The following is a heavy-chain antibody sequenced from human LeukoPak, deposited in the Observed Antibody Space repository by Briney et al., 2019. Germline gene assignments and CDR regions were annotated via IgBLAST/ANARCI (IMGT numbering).Heavy chain of an antibody. D-gene: IGHD3-22*01. V-gene: IGHV3-30-3*01. CDR2: ISYDGSNK. CDR3: ARGHPYYYDSSGHYYYYYGMDV. J-gene: IGHJ6*02. Sequence: PGRSLRLSCAASGFTFSSYAMHWVRQAPGKGLEWVAVISYDGSNKYYADSVKGRFTISRDNSKNTLYLQMNSLRAEGTAVYYCARGHPYYYDSSGHYYYYYGMDVWGQGTTVTVSS. CDR1: GFTFSSYA.